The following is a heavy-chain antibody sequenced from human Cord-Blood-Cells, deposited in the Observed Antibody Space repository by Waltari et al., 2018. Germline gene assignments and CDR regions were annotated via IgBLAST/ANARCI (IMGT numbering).Heavy chain of an antibody. CDR3: ASSNGGSSWYFFDY. J-gene: IGHJ4*02. D-gene: IGHD6-13*01. CDR1: GYTFTSYG. Sequence: QVQLVQSGAEVKKPGASVKVSCKASGYTFTSYGISWVRQAPGQGLEGMGWISAYHGNTIYAQKRQGRVTMNTGTSTSTADMELRSLRSDDTAVYYCASSNGGSSWYFFDYWGQGTLVTVSS. CDR2: ISAYHGNT. V-gene: IGHV1-18*04.